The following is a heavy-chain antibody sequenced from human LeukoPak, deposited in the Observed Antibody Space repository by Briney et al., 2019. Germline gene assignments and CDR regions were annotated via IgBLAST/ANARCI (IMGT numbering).Heavy chain of an antibody. J-gene: IGHJ4*02. CDR1: GFTFNNFG. Sequence: QSGGSLRLSCAASGFTFNNFGMHWVRQAPGKGLEWVTFIQYNGNNKYYADSVKGRFTISRDNSKNTLYLQMNSLRAEDTAVYYCAKDNRDYYIDYWGQGTLVTVSS. V-gene: IGHV3-30*02. CDR2: IQYNGNNK. D-gene: IGHD3-10*01. CDR3: AKDNRDYYIDY.